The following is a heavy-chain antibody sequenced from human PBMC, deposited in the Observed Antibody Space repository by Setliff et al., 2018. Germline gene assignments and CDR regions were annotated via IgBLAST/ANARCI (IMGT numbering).Heavy chain of an antibody. D-gene: IGHD5-18*01. J-gene: IGHJ4*02. CDR2: INPNSGGT. CDR1: GYTFTGYY. V-gene: IGHV1-2*04. Sequence: ASVKVSCKASGYTFTGYYMHWVRQAPGQGLEWMGWINPNSGGTNYAQKFQGWVTMTRDTSISAAYMELSSLRSEDTAVYYCARRVGSVGIQLPDYWGQGTLVTVSS. CDR3: ARRVGSVGIQLPDY.